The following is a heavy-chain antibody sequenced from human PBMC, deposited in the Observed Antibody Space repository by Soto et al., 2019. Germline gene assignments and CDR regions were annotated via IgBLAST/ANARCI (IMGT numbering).Heavy chain of an antibody. CDR3: AKKRPELPPHDY. J-gene: IGHJ4*02. Sequence: GGSLRLSCAASGFSFTRYAMTWVRQAPGKGLEWVSAISGSGGTLLYADSVKGRFTISRDNSQNTLYLQMNSLRAEDTAVYFCAKKRPELPPHDYWGQGTLVTVSS. V-gene: IGHV3-23*01. D-gene: IGHD1-7*01. CDR1: GFSFTRYA. CDR2: ISGSGGTL.